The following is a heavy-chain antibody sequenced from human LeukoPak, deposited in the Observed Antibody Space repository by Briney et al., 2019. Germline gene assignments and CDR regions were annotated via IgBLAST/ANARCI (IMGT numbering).Heavy chain of an antibody. J-gene: IGHJ5*02. CDR1: GFTFSSYA. D-gene: IGHD3-22*01. CDR3: ARKVPNDSSGYYYRGQFDP. CDR2: ISGSGGST. V-gene: IGHV3-23*01. Sequence: GGSLRLSCAASGFTFSSYAMSWVRQAPGKGLEWVSAISGSGGSTYYADSVKGRFTISRDNSKNTLYLQMNSLRSEDTAVYYCARKVPNDSSGYYYRGQFDPWGQGTLVTVSS.